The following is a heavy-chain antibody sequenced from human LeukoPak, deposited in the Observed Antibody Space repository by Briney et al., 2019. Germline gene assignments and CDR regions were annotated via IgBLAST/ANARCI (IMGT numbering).Heavy chain of an antibody. CDR3: ARDRSRWLQSDWFDP. V-gene: IGHV4-39*02. CDR1: GGSIRSSYYY. Sequence: SETLSLTCTVSGGSIRSSYYYWGWIRQPPGKGLEWIGSIYDSGSTYYNPSLKSRVTISVDTSKNQFSLKLNSVTAADTAVYYCARDRSRWLQSDWFDPWGQGTLVTVSS. CDR2: IYDSGST. D-gene: IGHD5-24*01. J-gene: IGHJ5*02.